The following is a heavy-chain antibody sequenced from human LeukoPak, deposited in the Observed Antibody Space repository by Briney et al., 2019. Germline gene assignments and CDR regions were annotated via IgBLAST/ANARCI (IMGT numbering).Heavy chain of an antibody. D-gene: IGHD3/OR15-3a*01. V-gene: IGHV3-15*01. J-gene: IGHJ4*02. Sequence: GGTLRLSCAASGFTFNIFGMSWVRQAPGKGLEWVGRIKSKTDGGTTDYAAPVKGRFTISRDDSKNTLYLQMNSLKTEDTAVYYCTTNPGLVPDYWGQGTLVTVSS. CDR2: IKSKTDGGTT. CDR3: TTNPGLVPDY. CDR1: GFTFNIFG.